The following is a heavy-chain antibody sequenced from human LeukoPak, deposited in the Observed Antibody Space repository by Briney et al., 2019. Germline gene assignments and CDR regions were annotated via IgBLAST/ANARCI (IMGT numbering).Heavy chain of an antibody. CDR1: GFTFSSSW. Sequence: PGGSLRLSCVASGFTFSSSWMSWVRRAPGKGLEWVANIKQDGTEEYYVDSVRGRFSISKDNAKNSLYLQMNSLRAEDTAVYYCAKSSYYDSSGFYREYYFDYWGQGTLVTVSS. V-gene: IGHV3-7*03. J-gene: IGHJ4*02. CDR3: AKSSYYDSSGFYREYYFDY. D-gene: IGHD3-22*01. CDR2: IKQDGTEE.